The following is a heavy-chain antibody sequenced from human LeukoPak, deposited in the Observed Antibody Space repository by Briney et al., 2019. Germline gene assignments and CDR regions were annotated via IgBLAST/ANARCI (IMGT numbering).Heavy chain of an antibody. Sequence: GGSLRLSCAASGFPFSNYGIHWVRQAPGKGLEWVALISFDGSDKYYADSVKGRFTISRDNSKNTLYLQMNSLRAEDTAVYYCAKDWSSSWESSFDYWGQGTLVTVSS. CDR2: ISFDGSDK. CDR1: GFPFSNYG. D-gene: IGHD6-13*01. V-gene: IGHV3-30*18. J-gene: IGHJ4*02. CDR3: AKDWSSSWESSFDY.